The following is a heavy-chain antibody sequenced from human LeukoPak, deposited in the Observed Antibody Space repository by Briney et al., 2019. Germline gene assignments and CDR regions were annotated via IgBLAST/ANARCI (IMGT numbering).Heavy chain of an antibody. J-gene: IGHJ4*02. V-gene: IGHV1-2*02. CDR3: ARDFPLDWNLDY. Sequence: PMASVKVSCKASGYTFTDYYIHWVRQAPGQGLEWMGWIIPNSGVTKYAQKFQGRVTMTRDTSVSTAYMELTSLRSDDTALYYCARDFPLDWNLDYWGQGTLVTVSS. CDR2: IIPNSGVT. CDR1: GYTFTDYY. D-gene: IGHD1-1*01.